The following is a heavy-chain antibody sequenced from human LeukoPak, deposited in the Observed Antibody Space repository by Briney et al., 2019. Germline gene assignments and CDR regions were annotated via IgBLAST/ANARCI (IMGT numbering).Heavy chain of an antibody. J-gene: IGHJ4*02. CDR2: IYYSGST. CDR3: ARYSSIQFDY. Sequence: PSETLSLTCTVSGGSISSSSYYWGWIRQPPGEGLEWIGSIYYSGSTYYNPSLKSRVTISVDTSKNQFSLKLSSVTAADTAVYYCARYSSIQFDYWGQGTLVTVSS. V-gene: IGHV4-39*01. D-gene: IGHD6-19*01. CDR1: GGSISSSSYY.